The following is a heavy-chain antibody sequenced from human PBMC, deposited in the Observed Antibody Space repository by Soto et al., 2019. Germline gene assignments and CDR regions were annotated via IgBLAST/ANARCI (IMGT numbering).Heavy chain of an antibody. CDR1: AGSISSSSYF. CDR3: ATRLYHSRGYYYVPY. J-gene: IGHJ4*02. CDR2: IDYRGST. D-gene: IGHD3-22*01. V-gene: IGHV4-39*01. Sequence: QLQLQESGPGLVKPSETLSLTCTVSAGSISSSSYFSGWIRQPPGKGLEWIGTIDYRGSTSYNPSLKSRVTISVDTSKNQFPLTLSSVTAADTAVYYCATRLYHSRGYYYVPYWGQGTLVTVSS.